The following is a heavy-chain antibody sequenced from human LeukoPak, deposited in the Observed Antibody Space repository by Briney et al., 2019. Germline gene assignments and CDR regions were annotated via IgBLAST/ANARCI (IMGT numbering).Heavy chain of an antibody. Sequence: PSETLSLTCTVSGGTISSSSYYWGWIRQPPGKGLEWIGSIYYSGSTYYNPSLKSRVTISVDTSKNQFSLKLSSVTAADTAVYYCARHIFLDWSSDAFDIWGQGTTVTVSS. CDR1: GGTISSSSYY. CDR3: ARHIFLDWSSDAFDI. D-gene: IGHD3/OR15-3a*01. V-gene: IGHV4-39*01. J-gene: IGHJ3*02. CDR2: IYYSGST.